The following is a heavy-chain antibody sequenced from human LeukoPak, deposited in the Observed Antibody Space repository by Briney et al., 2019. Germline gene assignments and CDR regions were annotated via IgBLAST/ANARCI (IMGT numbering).Heavy chain of an antibody. CDR1: GFPLRSYW. Sequence: GGSLRLSCAASGFPLRSYWMSWVRQAPGKGLEWVANIKEDGSEQYYVDSVKGRFTISRDNAKNSLYLQMNSLGAEDTALYYCARGMIDAIALADYWGQGTLVTVSP. CDR2: IKEDGSEQ. D-gene: IGHD2-21*01. J-gene: IGHJ4*02. CDR3: ARGMIDAIALADY. V-gene: IGHV3-7*01.